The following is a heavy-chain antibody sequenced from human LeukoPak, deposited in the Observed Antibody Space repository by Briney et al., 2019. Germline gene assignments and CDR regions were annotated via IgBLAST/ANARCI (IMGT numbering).Heavy chain of an antibody. CDR3: ARDLKSGSYYLPGGPDY. Sequence: SETLSLTCAVYGGSFSGYYWSWIRQPPGKGLEWIGEINHSGSTNYNPSLKGRVTISVDTSKNQFSLKLSSVTAADTAVYYCARDLKSGSYYLPGGPDYWGQGTLVTVSS. J-gene: IGHJ4*02. V-gene: IGHV4-34*01. CDR1: GGSFSGYY. D-gene: IGHD1-26*01. CDR2: INHSGST.